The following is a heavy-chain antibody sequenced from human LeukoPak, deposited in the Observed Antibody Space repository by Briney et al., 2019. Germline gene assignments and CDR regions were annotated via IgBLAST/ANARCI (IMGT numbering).Heavy chain of an antibody. CDR3: AKSPYDSSSYSFDY. CDR2: ISGSGDST. J-gene: IGHJ4*02. V-gene: IGHV3-23*01. CDR1: GFTFSSYS. D-gene: IGHD3-22*01. Sequence: GGSLRLSCAASGFTFSSYSMNWVRQAPGKGLEWVSAISGSGDSTYYADSEKGRFTISRDNSKNMLYLQMSSLRAEDTAVYYCAKSPYDSSSYSFDYWGQGTLVTVSS.